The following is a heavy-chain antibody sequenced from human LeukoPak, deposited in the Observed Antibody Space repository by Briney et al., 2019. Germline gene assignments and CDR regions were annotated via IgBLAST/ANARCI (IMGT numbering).Heavy chain of an antibody. CDR2: IYYSGST. D-gene: IGHD3-10*01. CDR3: ARGGYYGSGNDFRFDP. J-gene: IGHJ5*02. V-gene: IGHV4-59*01. CDR1: GGSFSGYY. Sequence: SETLSLTCAVYGGSFSGYYWSWIRQPPGKGLEWSGYIYYSGSTNYKPSLKSRVTISVDTSKNQFSLKLSSVTAADTAVYYCARGGYYGSGNDFRFDPWGQGTLVTVSS.